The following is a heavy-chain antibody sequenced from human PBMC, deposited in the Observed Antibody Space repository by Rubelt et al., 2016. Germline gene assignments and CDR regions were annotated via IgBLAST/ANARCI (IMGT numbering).Heavy chain of an antibody. CDR3: ERASGYG. V-gene: IGHV3-48*04. Sequence: EVQLVGSGGGLVQPGGSLRLSCAASGFTFSSYSMNWVRQAPGKGLEWVSYISSSSSAIYYADSVKGRFTISRDNAKNSLYLQRNSLRAEDTAVDYCERASGYGWGQGTLVTVSS. CDR2: ISSSSSAI. D-gene: IGHD5-12*01. CDR1: GFTFSSYS. J-gene: IGHJ4*02.